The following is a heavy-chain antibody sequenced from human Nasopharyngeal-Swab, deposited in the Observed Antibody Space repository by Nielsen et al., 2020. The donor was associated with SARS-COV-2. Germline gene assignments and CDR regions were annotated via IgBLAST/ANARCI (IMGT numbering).Heavy chain of an antibody. CDR2: IIPILGIA. Sequence: SVKVFCKASGGTFSSYAISWVRQAPGQGLEWMGRIIPILGIANYAQKFQGRVTITADKSTSTAYMELSSLRSEDTAVYYCATARGHYYDSSGYYRYWGQGTLVTVSS. CDR3: ATARGHYYDSSGYYRY. D-gene: IGHD3-22*01. CDR1: GGTFSSYA. V-gene: IGHV1-69*04. J-gene: IGHJ4*02.